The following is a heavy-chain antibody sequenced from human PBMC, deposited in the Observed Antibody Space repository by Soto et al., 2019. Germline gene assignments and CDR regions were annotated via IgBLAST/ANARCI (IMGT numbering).Heavy chain of an antibody. Sequence: SETLSLTCTVSGGSISSGGYYWSWIRQHPGKGLEWIGYIYYSGSTDSNPSLRSRVTISVDTSKNQFSLKLTSVTAADTAVYYCARHLYYDISPGYLRPYHYYGMDVWGQGTTVTVSS. V-gene: IGHV4-39*01. D-gene: IGHD3-9*01. CDR1: GGSISSGGYY. CDR2: IYYSGST. CDR3: ARHLYYDISPGYLRPYHYYGMDV. J-gene: IGHJ6*02.